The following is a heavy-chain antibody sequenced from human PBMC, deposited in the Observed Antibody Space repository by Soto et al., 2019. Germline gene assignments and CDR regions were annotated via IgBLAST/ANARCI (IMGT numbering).Heavy chain of an antibody. CDR1: EFTFSNYG. CDR2: ILNDGSNR. V-gene: IGHV3-33*01. CDR3: ARDDEYSGNGMDV. J-gene: IGHJ6*02. Sequence: QVQLVESGGGVVQPGRSLRLSCAASEFTFSNYGMHLVRQAPGKGLEWVAVILNDGSNRYHADSVKDRFTISRDNSKNTLYLQMNSLRAEDTAVYYCARDDEYSGNGMDVWGQGTTVTVS. D-gene: IGHD3-10*01.